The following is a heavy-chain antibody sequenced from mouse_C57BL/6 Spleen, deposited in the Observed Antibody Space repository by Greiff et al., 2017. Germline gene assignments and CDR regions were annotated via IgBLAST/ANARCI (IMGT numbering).Heavy chain of an antibody. CDR1: GFTFSSYG. CDR3: SRDGTTGGYFDV. J-gene: IGHJ1*03. V-gene: IGHV5-6*01. Sequence: EVQLVESGGDLVKPGGSLKLSCAASGFTFSSYGMSWVRQTPDKRLEWVATISSGGSYTYYPDSVKGRFTISRDNAKNTLYLQMSSLKSEDTAMYYCSRDGTTGGYFDVWGTGTTVTVSS. CDR2: ISSGGSYT. D-gene: IGHD1-1*01.